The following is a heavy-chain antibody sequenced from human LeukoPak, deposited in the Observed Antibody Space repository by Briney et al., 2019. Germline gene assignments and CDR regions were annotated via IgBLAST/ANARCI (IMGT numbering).Heavy chain of an antibody. Sequence: GGSLRLSCAASGFIFSTYDMSWVRQAPGKGLEWVSAISGSGGGTHYTDSVKGRFTIIRDNSKNTLYLQMSSLRADDTAVYYCAKTEFPYCSGGSCYAHFDFWGQGTLVTVSS. CDR3: AKTEFPYCSGGSCYAHFDF. CDR1: GFIFSTYD. CDR2: ISGSGGGT. V-gene: IGHV3-23*01. J-gene: IGHJ4*02. D-gene: IGHD2-15*01.